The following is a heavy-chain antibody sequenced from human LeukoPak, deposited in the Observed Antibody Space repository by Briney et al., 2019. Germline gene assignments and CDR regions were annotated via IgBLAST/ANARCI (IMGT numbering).Heavy chain of an antibody. Sequence: GGSLRLSCAASGFTFSSYAMSWVRQAPGKGLEWVSGISGSGRGGNTYYADSVKGRFTISRDNAKNSLYLQMDSLRAEDTAVYYCARERDSYIIDAFDIWGQGTMVTVSS. V-gene: IGHV3-23*01. D-gene: IGHD2-21*01. CDR3: ARERDSYIIDAFDI. CDR1: GFTFSSYA. J-gene: IGHJ3*02. CDR2: ISGSGRGGNT.